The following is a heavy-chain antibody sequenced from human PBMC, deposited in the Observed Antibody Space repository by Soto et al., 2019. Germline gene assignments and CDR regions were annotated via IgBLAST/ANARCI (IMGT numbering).Heavy chain of an antibody. V-gene: IGHV3-23*01. CDR1: GFTFSSYA. CDR2: ISGSGGST. Sequence: PGGSLRLSCAASGFTFSSYAMSWVRQAPGKGLEWVSAISGSGGSTYYADSVKGRFTISRDNSKNTLYLQMNSLRAEDTAVYYCAKGSAARRYDGNVLDRPFDYWGQGTLVTVSS. D-gene: IGHD6-6*01. CDR3: AKGSAARRYDGNVLDRPFDY. J-gene: IGHJ4*02.